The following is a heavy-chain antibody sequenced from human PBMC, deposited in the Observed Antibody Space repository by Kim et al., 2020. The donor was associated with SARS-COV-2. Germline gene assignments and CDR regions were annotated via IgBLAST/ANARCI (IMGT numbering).Heavy chain of an antibody. Sequence: GGSLRLSCAASGFAFSNSWMTWVRQAPGKGLEWVADIKQDGGDTFYVDSVKGRFTISRDNAKDSLYLQMNSLRADDTAIYYCARGAYTGGWYPDYFDYWGQGTLVTVSS. D-gene: IGHD6-19*01. J-gene: IGHJ4*02. CDR1: GFAFSNSW. V-gene: IGHV3-7*01. CDR3: ARGAYTGGWYPDYFDY. CDR2: IKQDGGDT.